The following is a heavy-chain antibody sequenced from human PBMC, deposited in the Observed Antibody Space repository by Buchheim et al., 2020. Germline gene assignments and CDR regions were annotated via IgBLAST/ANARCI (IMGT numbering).Heavy chain of an antibody. J-gene: IGHJ6*02. V-gene: IGHV1-8*01. CDR1: GYTFTSYD. D-gene: IGHD6-19*01. CDR3: ARGLGSSGWYFSYYYGMDV. CDR2: MNPNSGNT. Sequence: QVQLVQSGAEVKKPGASVKVSCKASGYTFTSYDSNWVRQATGQGLEWMGWMNPNSGNTGYAQKFQGRVTMTRNTSISTAYMELSSLRSEDTAVYYCARGLGSSGWYFSYYYGMDVWGQGTT.